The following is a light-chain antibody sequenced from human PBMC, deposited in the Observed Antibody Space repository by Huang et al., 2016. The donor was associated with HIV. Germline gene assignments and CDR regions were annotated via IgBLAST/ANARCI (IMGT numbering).Light chain of an antibody. CDR3: QQYHNWPYT. Sequence: EIIMTQSPATLSLSPGEGASLSCRDNQSVATNLAWYLHRPGQSPRILIFGASTRASGLPGRFSGSGSGTQFTLTVSGLQSEDFAVYYCQQYHNWPYTFGQGTKLEI. CDR2: GAS. V-gene: IGKV3-15*01. J-gene: IGKJ2*01. CDR1: QSVATN.